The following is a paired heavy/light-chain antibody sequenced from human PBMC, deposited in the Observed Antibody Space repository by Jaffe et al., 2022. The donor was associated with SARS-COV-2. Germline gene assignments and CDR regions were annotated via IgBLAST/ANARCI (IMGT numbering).Light chain of an antibody. CDR1: SSNIGNNY. Sequence: QSALTQPPSVSAAPGQKVTISCSGSSSNIGNNYLSWYQQLPGTAPKLLIYESNKRPSGIPDRFSGSKSGTSATLGITGLQTGDEADYYCGTWDSSLSVMVFGGGTKLTVL. J-gene: IGLJ2*01. CDR2: ESN. CDR3: GTWDSSLSVMV. V-gene: IGLV1-51*02.
Heavy chain of an antibody. CDR1: GFSFSGYG. CDR3: ARGRGGHYGGNGYTDY. J-gene: IGHJ4*02. Sequence: QVQLVESGGGVVQPGTSLRLSCAASGFSFSGYGMHWVRQAPGKGLEWLAVIWYDGSNKYYADSVKGRFTISRDNSKNTLYLQMNSLRAEDTAVYYCARGRGGHYGGNGYTDYWGQGTLVTVSS. CDR2: IWYDGSNK. V-gene: IGHV3-33*01. D-gene: IGHD4-17*01.